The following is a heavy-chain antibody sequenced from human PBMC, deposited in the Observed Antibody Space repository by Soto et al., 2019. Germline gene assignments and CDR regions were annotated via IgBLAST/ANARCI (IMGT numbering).Heavy chain of an antibody. Sequence: QVQLQQWGAGLLKPSETLSLNCAVYGGSFSGYYWSWIRQPPGKGLEWIGEINHRGSINYNPSLKSRVTMSVDTSKNQFSLKLNPVTGADTAVFYCERGSRMRIPAASGRDYYYHGLDVWGQGTAVTVSS. D-gene: IGHD2-15*01. CDR3: ERGSRMRIPAASGRDYYYHGLDV. CDR1: GGSFSGYY. CDR2: INHRGSI. J-gene: IGHJ6*02. V-gene: IGHV4-34*01.